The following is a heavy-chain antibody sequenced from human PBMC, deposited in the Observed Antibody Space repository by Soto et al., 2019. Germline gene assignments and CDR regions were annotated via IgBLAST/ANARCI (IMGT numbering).Heavy chain of an antibody. CDR1: GGSFSGYY. J-gene: IGHJ4*02. V-gene: IGHV4-34*01. D-gene: IGHD2-8*02. Sequence: QVQLQQWGAGLLKPSETLSLTCAVYGGSFSGYYWTWIRQPPGTGLEWIGEINHSGSTNYNPSLKSRVTISVDTSKNQSSLKLPSVTAADTAVYYCARDKITGLFDYWGQGTLVTVSS. CDR2: INHSGST. CDR3: ARDKITGLFDY.